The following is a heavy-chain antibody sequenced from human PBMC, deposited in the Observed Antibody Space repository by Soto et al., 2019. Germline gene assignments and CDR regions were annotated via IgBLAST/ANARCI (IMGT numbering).Heavy chain of an antibody. CDR2: ISYDGSNK. J-gene: IGHJ4*02. CDR1: GFTFSSYG. D-gene: IGHD2-21*01. V-gene: IGHV3-30*18. CDR3: AKDGETLRGIFDY. Sequence: GGSLRLSCAASGFTFSSYGLHWVRQAPGKGLEWVAVISYDGSNKYYADSVKGRFTISRDNSKNTVSLQVNSLRPEDTGVYYCAKDGETLRGIFDYWGQGTLVTVSS.